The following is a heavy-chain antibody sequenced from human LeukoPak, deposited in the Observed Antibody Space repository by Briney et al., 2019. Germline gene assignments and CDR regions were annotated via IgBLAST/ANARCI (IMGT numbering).Heavy chain of an antibody. D-gene: IGHD4-17*01. CDR2: IYYTGST. V-gene: IGHV4-59*01. J-gene: IGHJ5*02. CDR1: GGSISSYY. Sequence: PSETLSLTCTVSGGSISSYYWSWIRLPPGKGLEWIGYIYYTGSTNNNPSLNSRGTISVDTSKNQFSLKLSSVTAADTAVYYCARGCKRVVTTALRRHWFDPWGQGTLVTVSS. CDR3: ARGCKRVVTTALRRHWFDP.